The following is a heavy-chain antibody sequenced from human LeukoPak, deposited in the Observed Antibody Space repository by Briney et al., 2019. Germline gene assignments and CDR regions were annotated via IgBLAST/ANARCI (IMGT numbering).Heavy chain of an antibody. D-gene: IGHD3-22*01. CDR2: ISYGGST. CDR1: GSSFSSSGYY. V-gene: IGHV4-39*07. CDR3: ARGVGSSGYSSYFDL. J-gene: IGHJ4*02. Sequence: SETLSLTCTVSGSSFSSSGYYWGWIRQPPGKGLEWIGSISYGGSTYYNPSVSVKSPVTISVDTSRNQFSLKLTSVTAADTAVYYCARGVGSSGYSSYFDLWGQGSLVTVSS.